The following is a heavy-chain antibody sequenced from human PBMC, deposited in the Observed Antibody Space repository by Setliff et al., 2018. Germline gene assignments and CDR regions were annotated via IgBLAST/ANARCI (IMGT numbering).Heavy chain of an antibody. V-gene: IGHV4-30-4*08. Sequence: SETLSLTCTVSGGSISSGDYYWSWIRQPPGKGLEWIGYIYYSGSTYYNPSLKSRVTISVDTSKNQFSLKLSSVTAADTAVYYCARDPLSRIAAAGGYTYGNWFDPWGQGTLVTVSS. CDR2: IYYSGST. D-gene: IGHD6-13*01. CDR3: ARDPLSRIAAAGGYTYGNWFDP. J-gene: IGHJ5*02. CDR1: GGSISSGDYY.